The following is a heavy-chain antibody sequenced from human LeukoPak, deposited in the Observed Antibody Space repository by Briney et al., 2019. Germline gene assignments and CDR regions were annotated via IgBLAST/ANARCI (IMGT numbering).Heavy chain of an antibody. D-gene: IGHD3-22*01. J-gene: IGHJ4*02. Sequence: ASVKVSCKASGYTFTSYSMQWVRQAPGQGLEWMGIINPSGGSTSYAQKFQGRVTMTRDTSTSTVYMELSSLRSEDTAVYYCARDLAYYYDSSGYYYFDYWGQGTLVTVSS. V-gene: IGHV1-46*01. CDR2: INPSGGST. CDR1: GYTFTSYS. CDR3: ARDLAYYYDSSGYYYFDY.